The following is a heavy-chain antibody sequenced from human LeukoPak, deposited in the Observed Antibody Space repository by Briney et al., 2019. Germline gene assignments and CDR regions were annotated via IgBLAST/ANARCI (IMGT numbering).Heavy chain of an antibody. V-gene: IGHV4-34*01. CDR2: INHSGST. J-gene: IGHJ5*02. CDR1: GGSFSGYY. CDR3: ARGPFGYSSSWYGAWFDP. D-gene: IGHD6-13*01. Sequence: SETLSLTCAVYGGSFSGYYWSWIRQPPGKGLEWIGEINHSGSTNYNPSLKSRVTISVDTSKNQFSLKLSSVTAADTAVYYCARGPFGYSSSWYGAWFDPWGQGTLVTVSS.